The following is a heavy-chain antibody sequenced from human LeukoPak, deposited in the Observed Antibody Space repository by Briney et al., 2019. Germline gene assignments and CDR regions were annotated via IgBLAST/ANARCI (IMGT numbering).Heavy chain of an antibody. Sequence: ASMKVSCKASGGTFSSYAISWVRQAPGQGLEWMGGIIPIFGTANYAQKFQGRVTITTDESTSTAYMELSSLRSEDTAVYYCARGRFWGRVKDYYYYMDVWGKGTTVTVSS. CDR1: GGTFSSYA. J-gene: IGHJ6*03. V-gene: IGHV1-69*05. CDR2: IIPIFGTA. D-gene: IGHD3-16*01. CDR3: ARGRFWGRVKDYYYYMDV.